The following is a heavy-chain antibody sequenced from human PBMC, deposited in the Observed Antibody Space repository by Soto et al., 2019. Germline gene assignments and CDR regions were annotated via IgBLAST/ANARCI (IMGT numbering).Heavy chain of an antibody. CDR3: AKHGGATSGSYKY. CDR1: GFTFANYA. D-gene: IGHD3-10*01. V-gene: IGHV3-23*01. CDR2: MSGSGDST. J-gene: IGHJ4*02. Sequence: GGSLRLSCAASGFTFANYAMGWVRQAPGKGLEWVSTMSGSGDSTYYADFVKGRFTISRDNSKNTLHLQMSSLRAEDTAVYYCAKHGGATSGSYKYWGQGTLVTVSS.